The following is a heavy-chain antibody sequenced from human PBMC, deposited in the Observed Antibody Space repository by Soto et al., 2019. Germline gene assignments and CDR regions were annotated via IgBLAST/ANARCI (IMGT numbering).Heavy chain of an antibody. CDR2: INPNSGGT. V-gene: IGHV1-2*04. CDR3: ASAYCSGGSCYSPPAFDI. Sequence: ASVKVSCKAPGYTFTGYYMHWVRQAPGQGLEWMGWINPNSGGTNYAQKFQGWVTMTRDTSISTAYMELSRLRSDDTAVYYCASAYCSGGSCYSPPAFDIWGQGTMVTVSS. J-gene: IGHJ3*02. CDR1: GYTFTGYY. D-gene: IGHD2-15*01.